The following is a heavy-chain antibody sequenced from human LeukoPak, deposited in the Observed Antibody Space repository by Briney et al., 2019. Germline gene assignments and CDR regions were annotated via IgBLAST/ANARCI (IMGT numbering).Heavy chain of an antibody. CDR2: VSYSGTI. V-gene: IGHV4-59*01. CDR1: GDSISSFS. D-gene: IGHD3-9*01. CDR3: ARGRKYYDILTGYHPTAFDY. Sequence: SETLSLTCSVSGDSISSFSWTWIRQPPGQGLEWIGYVSYSGTITYNPSLKGRVTISVDTSKNWFSLKLSSVTAADTAVYYCARGRKYYDILTGYHPTAFDYWGQGILITVSS. J-gene: IGHJ4*02.